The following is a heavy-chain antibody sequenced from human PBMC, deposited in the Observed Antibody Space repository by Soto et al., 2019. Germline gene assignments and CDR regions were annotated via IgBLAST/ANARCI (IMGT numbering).Heavy chain of an antibody. CDR1: GDSVSSGDYY. J-gene: IGHJ5*02. V-gene: IGHV4-61*08. CDR2: VYFSGST. D-gene: IGHD3-16*01. CDR3: ARIPVDTYMIYWSDP. Sequence: SETLSLTCSVSGDSVSSGDYYWSWIRQPPGKGLEWIGHVYFSGSTNYIPSLKSRLTISVDTAKNQFSLKLDSVTAADTAVYYCARIPVDTYMIYWSDPWGQGTQVTVSS.